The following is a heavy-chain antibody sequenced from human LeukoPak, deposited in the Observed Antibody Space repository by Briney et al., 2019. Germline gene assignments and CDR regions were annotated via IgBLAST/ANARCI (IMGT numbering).Heavy chain of an antibody. CDR3: ARDLLAPPDCSGGSCYLRGHWFDP. D-gene: IGHD2-15*01. V-gene: IGHV3-53*05. J-gene: IGHJ5*02. CDR2: IYSGGST. CDR1: GFTVNSNS. Sequence: GGSLRLSCAASGFTVNSNSMTWVRQAPGKGLEWVSGIYSGGSTYYADSVKGRFTISRDNSKNTLHLHMNSLRAEDTAVYYCARDLLAPPDCSGGSCYLRGHWFDPWGQGTLVTVSS.